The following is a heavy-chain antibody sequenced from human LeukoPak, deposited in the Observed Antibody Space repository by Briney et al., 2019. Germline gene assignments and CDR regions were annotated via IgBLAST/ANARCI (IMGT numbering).Heavy chain of an antibody. D-gene: IGHD3-16*01. J-gene: IGHJ4*02. CDR1: GDSITGYC. V-gene: IGHV4-59*04. Sequence: SETLSLTCSVSGDSITGYCWGWIRQPPGKGLEWIGNIYYTGNTYYNSFLKNRVTISLDTSKNQFSLQLNSVTPEDTAVYYCAQTEVGRLSPFDYWGQGTLVTVSS. CDR2: IYYTGNT. CDR3: AQTEVGRLSPFDY.